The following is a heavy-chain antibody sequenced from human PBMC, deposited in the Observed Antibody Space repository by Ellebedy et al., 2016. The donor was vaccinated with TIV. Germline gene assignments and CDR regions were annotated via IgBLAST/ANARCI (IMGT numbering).Heavy chain of an antibody. V-gene: IGHV1-2*02. CDR1: GYSFTGYY. CDR3: ARDRVAGAMGENDAFDV. Sequence: AASVQVSCKASGYSFTGYYIHWVRQAPGQGLEWMGWINPNSGGTKYAQKFQGRVTMTRDTTISTADMEVSKLRSDDTAVYYCARDRVAGAMGENDAFDVWGQGTMVTVSS. J-gene: IGHJ3*01. D-gene: IGHD6-19*01. CDR2: INPNSGGT.